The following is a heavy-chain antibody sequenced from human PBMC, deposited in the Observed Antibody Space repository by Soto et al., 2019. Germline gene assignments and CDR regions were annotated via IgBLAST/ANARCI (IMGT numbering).Heavy chain of an antibody. Sequence: SSVKDSCKASGYTFTSYGISWVRQAPGQGLEWMGWISAYNGNTNYAQKLQGRVTMTTDTSTSTAYMELRSLRSDDTAVYYCAREKRNTVGDAFDIWGQGKMVTVSS. V-gene: IGHV1-18*04. CDR3: AREKRNTVGDAFDI. CDR2: ISAYNGNT. CDR1: GYTFTSYG. J-gene: IGHJ3*02. D-gene: IGHD4-17*01.